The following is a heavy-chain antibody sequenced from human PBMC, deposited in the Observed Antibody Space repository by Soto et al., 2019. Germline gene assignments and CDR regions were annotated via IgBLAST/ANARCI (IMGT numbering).Heavy chain of an antibody. Sequence: QVHLEQWGAGLLNPSETLSLTCAVYGGSLSGYYWSWVRQSPGTGLEWIGEINHSGTTNYNPSLKTRVTISADTSKHQCSLRLSSVTAADSAVYYCASYHYLDLWTGSRHYMDVWGRGTTVTVSS. V-gene: IGHV4-34*01. D-gene: IGHD3-9*01. CDR2: INHSGTT. J-gene: IGHJ6*03. CDR1: GGSLSGYY. CDR3: ASYHYLDLWTGSRHYMDV.